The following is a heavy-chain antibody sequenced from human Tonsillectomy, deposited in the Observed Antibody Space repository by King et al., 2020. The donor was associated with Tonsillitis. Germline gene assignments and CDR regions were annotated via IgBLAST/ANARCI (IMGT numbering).Heavy chain of an antibody. D-gene: IGHD4-17*01. CDR1: GGSISSYY. CDR2: IYTSGST. J-gene: IGHJ6*02. Sequence: QLQESGPGLVKPSETLSLTCTVSGGSISSYYWSWIRQPAGKGLEWIGRIYTSGSTNYNPSLKSRVTMSIDTSKNQFSLKVSSVTAADTAVYYLAGGHYGDSVAYYGRDVWAKGPRSPSP. CDR3: AGGHYGDSVAYYGRDV. V-gene: IGHV4-4*07.